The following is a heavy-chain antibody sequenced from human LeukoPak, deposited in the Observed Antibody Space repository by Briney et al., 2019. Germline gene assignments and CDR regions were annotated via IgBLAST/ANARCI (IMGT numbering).Heavy chain of an antibody. CDR2: ISGGTT. CDR3: SRGSGWLSVY. D-gene: IGHD6-19*01. V-gene: IGHV3-49*05. Sequence: KPGRSLRLSCTASGFTFGDYLMSWFRQAPGKGLKWIGFISGGTTEYAASVKGRFTISRDDSTSIAYLQMNSLTTEDTAVYYCSRGSGWLSVYWGQGTLVTVSS. J-gene: IGHJ4*02. CDR1: GFTFGDYL.